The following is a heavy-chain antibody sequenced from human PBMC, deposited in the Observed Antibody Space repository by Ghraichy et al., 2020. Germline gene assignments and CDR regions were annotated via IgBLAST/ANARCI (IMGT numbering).Heavy chain of an antibody. V-gene: IGHV4-59*01. J-gene: IGHJ3*02. Sequence: SETLSLTCTVSGGSLSSYYWSWIRRPPGKGLEWIGYIYYSGSTNYNPSLKSRVTISVDTSKNQFSLKLSSVTAADTAVYYCASGSDSSSYDAFDIWGQGTMVTVSS. CDR3: ASGSDSSSYDAFDI. D-gene: IGHD3-22*01. CDR1: GGSLSSYY. CDR2: IYYSGST.